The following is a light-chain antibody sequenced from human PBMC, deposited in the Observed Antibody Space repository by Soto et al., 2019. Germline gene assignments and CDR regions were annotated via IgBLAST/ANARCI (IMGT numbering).Light chain of an antibody. CDR2: AAS. CDR1: QGISNY. V-gene: IGKV1-27*01. CDR3: QQLNSYPIT. Sequence: DIQLTQSPSFLSASVGDRVTIACRASQGISNYLAWYQQKPGKVPKLLIYAASTLQSGVPSRFSGSGSGSEFNFTITGLQPDDFATYYCQQLNSYPITFGQGTRLEIK. J-gene: IGKJ5*01.